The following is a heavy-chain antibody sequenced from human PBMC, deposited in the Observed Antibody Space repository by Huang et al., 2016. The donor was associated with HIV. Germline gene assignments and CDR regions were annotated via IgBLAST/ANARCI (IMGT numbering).Heavy chain of an antibody. CDR1: GLTFSSYA. CDR2: ISGRGGST. D-gene: IGHD6-19*01. J-gene: IGHJ4*02. V-gene: IGHV3-23*01. Sequence: EVQLLESGGGLVQPGGSMRLSCTASGLTFSSYAMRWVRQGPGKGREGVSAISGRGGSTYYADSVKGRFTISRDKSKNTLYLQMNSLRAEDTAVYYCAKRLPPVAPLDFWGQGTLVTVSS. CDR3: AKRLPPVAPLDF.